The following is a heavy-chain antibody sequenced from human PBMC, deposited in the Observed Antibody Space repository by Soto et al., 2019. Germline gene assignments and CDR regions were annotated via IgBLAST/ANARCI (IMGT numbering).Heavy chain of an antibody. D-gene: IGHD1-1*01. CDR2: IGADGINI. CDR1: GFTFSSYA. J-gene: IGHJ4*02. V-gene: IGHV3-23*01. Sequence: HPGGSLRLSCSASGFTFSSYAVAWIRQAPGKGLEWVSVIGADGINIHYADSVKGRFSISRDNSENTLFLQMNSLRAEDTATYYCEKYSTTAASRYFDFWGQGTLVTVSS. CDR3: EKYSTTAASRYFDF.